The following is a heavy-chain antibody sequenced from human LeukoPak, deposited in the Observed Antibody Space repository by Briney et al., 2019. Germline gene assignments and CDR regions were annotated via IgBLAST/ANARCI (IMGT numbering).Heavy chain of an antibody. J-gene: IGHJ3*01. Sequence: GGSQRLSCAASGFTFSSYAMTWVRQAPGKGLEWVSAISASGGDTYYADSVKGRFTISRDNSKNTLYLHMSSLRAEDTAVYFCAKRPRDTSGYYLGAFDGWGQGTTVTVSS. V-gene: IGHV3-23*01. D-gene: IGHD3-22*01. CDR1: GFTFSSYA. CDR3: AKRPRDTSGYYLGAFDG. CDR2: ISASGGDT.